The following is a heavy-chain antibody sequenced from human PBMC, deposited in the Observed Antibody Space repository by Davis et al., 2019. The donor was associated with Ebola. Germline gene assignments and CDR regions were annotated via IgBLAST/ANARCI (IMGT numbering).Heavy chain of an antibody. Sequence: GESLKISCAASGFTFSSYAMSWVRQAPGKGLEWVSTISSTSSYIYYGDAVKGRFTISRDNAEKSLYLQMDSLRAEDTAVYYCASHEGYHYGMDVWGQGTAVTVSS. J-gene: IGHJ6*02. CDR1: GFTFSSYA. CDR3: ASHEGYHYGMDV. V-gene: IGHV3-21*01. CDR2: ISSTSSYI.